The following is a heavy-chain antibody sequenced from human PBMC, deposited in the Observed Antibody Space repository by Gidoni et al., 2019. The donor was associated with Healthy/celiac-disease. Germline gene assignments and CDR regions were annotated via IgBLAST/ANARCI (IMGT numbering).Heavy chain of an antibody. CDR2: IIPIFGTA. CDR3: ARVRSYGFLDWFDP. V-gene: IGHV1-69*06. CDR1: GGTFSRYA. D-gene: IGHD5-18*01. J-gene: IGHJ5*02. Sequence: QVQLVQSGAEVKKPGSSVKVSCKASGGTFSRYAIRCVRQAPGQGLEWMGGIIPIFGTANYAQKFQGRVTITADKSTSTAYMELSSLRSEDTAVYYCARVRSYGFLDWFDPWGQGTLVTVSS.